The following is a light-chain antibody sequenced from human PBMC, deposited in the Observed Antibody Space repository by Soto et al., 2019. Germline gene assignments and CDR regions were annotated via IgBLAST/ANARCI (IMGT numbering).Light chain of an antibody. CDR3: KSYAGNDNPYV. CDR1: SSDVGAYDY. CDR2: EVT. Sequence: SVLTQPPSASGSPGQSVTISCTGTSSDVGAYDYVSWYQLHPGKAPKLILSEVTKRPSGVPDRFSGSKSGNTASLTVSGLQPEDEADYYCKSYAGNDNPYVFGTGTKVTVL. J-gene: IGLJ1*01. V-gene: IGLV2-8*01.